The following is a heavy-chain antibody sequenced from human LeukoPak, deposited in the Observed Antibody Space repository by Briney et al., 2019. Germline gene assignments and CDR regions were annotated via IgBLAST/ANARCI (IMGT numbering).Heavy chain of an antibody. CDR1: GDSISSTNW. CDR2: IYHSGTT. CDR3: ARVANGDYFDF. Sequence: PSETLSLTCAVSGDSISSTNWWSWVRQPPGKGLEWIGEIYHSGTTNYNPSLKSRVTMSVDKSKNQFSLKLSFVTAADTAVYYCARVANGDYFDFWGQGTLVTVSS. V-gene: IGHV4-4*02. D-gene: IGHD4-17*01. J-gene: IGHJ4*02.